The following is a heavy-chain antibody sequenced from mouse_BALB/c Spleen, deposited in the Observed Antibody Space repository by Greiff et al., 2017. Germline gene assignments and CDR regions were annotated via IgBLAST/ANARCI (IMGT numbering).Heavy chain of an antibody. V-gene: IGHV7-3*02. CDR1: GFTFTDYY. CDR2: IRNKANGYTT. CDR3: ARKDGNSPFAY. J-gene: IGHJ3*01. D-gene: IGHD2-1*01. Sequence: EVKLMESGGGLVQPGGSLRLSCATSGFTFTDYYMSWVRQPPGKALEWLGFIRNKANGYTTEYSASVKGRFTISRDNSQSILYLQMNTLRAEDSATYYCARKDGNSPFAYWGQGTLVTVSA.